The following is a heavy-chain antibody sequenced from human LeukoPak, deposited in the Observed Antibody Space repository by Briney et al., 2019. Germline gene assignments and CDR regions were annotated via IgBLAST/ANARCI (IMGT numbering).Heavy chain of an antibody. V-gene: IGHV5-51*01. CDR3: ARRGQYTNWFDP. CDR2: IYPGDSDT. CDR1: GYTFTSYW. Sequence: GASVKVSCKASGYTFTSYWIGWVRQMPGKGLEWMGIIYPGDSDTRYSPSFQGQVTISADKSISTAYLQWSSLKASDTAMYYCARRGQYTNWFDPWGQGTLVTVSS. J-gene: IGHJ5*02. D-gene: IGHD4-4*01.